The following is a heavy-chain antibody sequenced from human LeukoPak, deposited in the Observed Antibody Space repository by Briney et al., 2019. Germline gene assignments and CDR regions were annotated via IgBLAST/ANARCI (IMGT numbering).Heavy chain of an antibody. J-gene: IGHJ3*02. D-gene: IGHD2-2*01. CDR1: GFTFSSYA. CDR3: AHGGYCSSTSCYAFDI. Sequence: GGSLRLSCAASGFTFSSYAMSWVRQAPGKGLEWVSAISGSGGTTYYADSVKGRFTISRGNSKNTLYLQMNSLRAEDTAVYYCAHGGYCSSTSCYAFDIWGQGTMVTVSS. CDR2: ISGSGGTT. V-gene: IGHV3-23*01.